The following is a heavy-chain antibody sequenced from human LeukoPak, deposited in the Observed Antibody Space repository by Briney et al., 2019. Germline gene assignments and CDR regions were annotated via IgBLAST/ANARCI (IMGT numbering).Heavy chain of an antibody. D-gene: IGHD1-26*01. J-gene: IGHJ4*02. CDR2: ISGDSSQI. CDR1: GFTFSGYA. CDR3: VRDQGAPDY. Sequence: PGGSLRLSCAASGFTFSGYAMNWVRQAPGKGLEWISYISGDSSQIFYADSVKGRFTTSRDNAKNSLHLQMSSLRVEDTALYYCVRDQGAPDYWGQGTLLTV. V-gene: IGHV3-48*01.